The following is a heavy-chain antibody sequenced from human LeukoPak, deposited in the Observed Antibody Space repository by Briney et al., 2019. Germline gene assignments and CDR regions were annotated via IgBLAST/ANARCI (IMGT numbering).Heavy chain of an antibody. V-gene: IGHV1-2*02. Sequence: GASVKVSCKASGYTFTGYYMHWVRQAPGQGLEWMGWINPNSGGTNYAQKFQGRVTMTRDTSISTAYMELNTLRSDDTAVYYCAGPSIAVAGTGTYYYYYYYMDVWGKGTTVTISS. CDR2: INPNSGGT. CDR1: GYTFTGYY. CDR3: AGPSIAVAGTGTYYYYYYYMDV. J-gene: IGHJ6*03. D-gene: IGHD6-19*01.